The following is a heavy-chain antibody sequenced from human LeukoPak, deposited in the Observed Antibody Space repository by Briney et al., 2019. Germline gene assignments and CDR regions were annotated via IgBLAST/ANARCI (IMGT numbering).Heavy chain of an antibody. V-gene: IGHV3-72*01. CDR3: ARVIGGFDY. J-gene: IGHJ4*02. CDR2: TRNKANSYTT. D-gene: IGHD1-26*01. CDR1: GFTFSDHY. Sequence: GGSLRLSCAASGFTFSDHYMDWVRQAPGKGLEWVGRTRNKANSYTTEYAASVKGRFTISRDDSKNSLYLQMNSLRAEDTAVYYCARVIGGFDYWGQGTLVTVSS.